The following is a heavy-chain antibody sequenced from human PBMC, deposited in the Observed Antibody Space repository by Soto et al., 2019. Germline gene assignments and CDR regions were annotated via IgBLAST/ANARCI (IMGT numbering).Heavy chain of an antibody. CDR3: ARGLHYYGSGSPLDY. J-gene: IGHJ4*02. D-gene: IGHD3-10*01. CDR2: INHSGST. CDR1: RGSFSGYY. V-gene: IGHV4-34*01. Sequence: LSLTCAVYRGSFSGYYWSWIRQPPGKGLEWIGEINHSGSTNYNPSLKSRVTISVDTSKNQFSLKLSSVTAADTAVYYCARGLHYYGSGSPLDYWGQGTLVTVSS.